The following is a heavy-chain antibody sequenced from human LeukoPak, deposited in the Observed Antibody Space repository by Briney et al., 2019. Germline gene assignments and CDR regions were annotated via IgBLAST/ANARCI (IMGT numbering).Heavy chain of an antibody. D-gene: IGHD2-2*01. J-gene: IGHJ6*04. CDR2: INPNSGGT. Sequence: GASVTVSFKASGYTYTAYYIHWVRQAPGQGLEWMGWINPNSGGTNYAQKFQGRVTLTRDTSITTAYMELNRLRSDDTAVYYCAKARGLYCSSTSCYDCDVWGKGTTVTVSS. CDR1: GYTYTAYY. V-gene: IGHV1-2*02. CDR3: AKARGLYCSSTSCYDCDV.